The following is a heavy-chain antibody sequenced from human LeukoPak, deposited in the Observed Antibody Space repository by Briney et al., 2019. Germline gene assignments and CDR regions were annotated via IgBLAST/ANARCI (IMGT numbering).Heavy chain of an antibody. J-gene: IGHJ4*02. CDR1: GYTFTGYY. CDR3: ARSRITMIVVVINFDY. D-gene: IGHD3-22*01. Sequence: GASVTVSCKASGYTFTGYYMHWVRQAPGQGLEWMGWINPNSGGTNYAQKFQGRVTMTRDTSISRAYMELSRLRSDDTAVYYCARSRITMIVVVINFDYWGQGTLVTVSS. CDR2: INPNSGGT. V-gene: IGHV1-2*02.